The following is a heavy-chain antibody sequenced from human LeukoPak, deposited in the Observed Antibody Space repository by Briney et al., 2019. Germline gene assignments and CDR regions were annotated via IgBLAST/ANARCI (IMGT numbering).Heavy chain of an antibody. V-gene: IGHV1-24*01. CDR1: GYTLTELS. CDR2: FDPEDGET. J-gene: IGHJ4*02. CDR3: ASLLSGGWEKRDYYFDY. D-gene: IGHD6-19*01. Sequence: ASVKVSCKVSGYTLTELSMHWVRQAPGKGLEWMGAFDPEDGETIYAQKFQGRVTMTEDTSTDTAYMELSSLRSEDTAVYYCASLLSGGWEKRDYYFDYWGQGTLVTVSS.